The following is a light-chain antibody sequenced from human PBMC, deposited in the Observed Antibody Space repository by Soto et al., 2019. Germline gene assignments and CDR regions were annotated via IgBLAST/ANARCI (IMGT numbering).Light chain of an antibody. CDR1: SSNIGAGYD. Sequence: QSVLTQPPSVSGAPGQRVTISCTGSSSNIGAGYDVHWYQQLPGTAPKLLIYGNNNRPSGVPDRFSGSKSGTSASLASTGLKAEAEADYYCQSYDSSLSGWVFGGGTKLTGL. CDR3: QSYDSSLSGWV. J-gene: IGLJ3*02. V-gene: IGLV1-40*01. CDR2: GNN.